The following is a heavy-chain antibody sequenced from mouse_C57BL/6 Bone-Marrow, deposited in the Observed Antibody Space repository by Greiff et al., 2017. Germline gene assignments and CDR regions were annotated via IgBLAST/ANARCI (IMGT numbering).Heavy chain of an antibody. J-gene: IGHJ1*03. CDR2: IDPSASYT. D-gene: IGHD1-1*01. V-gene: IGHV1-50*01. CDR1: GYTFTSYW. CDR3: ARHYGRGFDV. Sequence: QVQLQQSGAELVKPGASVKLSCKASGYTFTSYWMQWVKQRPGQGLAWIGEIDPSASYTNYNQKFKGKDTLTVDTSSSTAYMQLSSLTSEDSAVYYCARHYGRGFDVWGTGTTVTVSS.